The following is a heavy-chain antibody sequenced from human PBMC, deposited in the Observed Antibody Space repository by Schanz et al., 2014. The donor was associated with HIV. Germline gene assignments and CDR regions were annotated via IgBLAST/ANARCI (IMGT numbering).Heavy chain of an antibody. V-gene: IGHV3-30-3*01. CDR1: GFTFSNHA. J-gene: IGHJ4*02. D-gene: IGHD3-22*01. CDR2: MSYDGTNK. Sequence: QVQLVESGGGVVQPGRSLRLSCAASGFTFSNHAMHWVRQAPGRGLEWVAVMSYDGTNKYYADSVKGRFTISRDDYKNTLYLQMNSLRADDTAVYYCAREPSTYFYDTSGSGVDYWGQGTLVTVSS. CDR3: AREPSTYFYDTSGSGVDY.